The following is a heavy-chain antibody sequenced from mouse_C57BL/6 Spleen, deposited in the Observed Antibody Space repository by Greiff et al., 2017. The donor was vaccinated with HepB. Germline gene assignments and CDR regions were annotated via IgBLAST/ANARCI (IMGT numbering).Heavy chain of an antibody. J-gene: IGHJ3*01. CDR3: ARDDWDVGAY. CDR2: ISDGGSYT. Sequence: EVHLVESGGGLVKPGGSLKLSCAASGFTFSSYAMSWVRQTPEKRLEWVATISDGGSYTYYPDNVKGRFTISRDNAKNNLYLQMSHLKSEDTAMYYCARDDWDVGAYWGQGTLVTVSA. V-gene: IGHV5-4*01. D-gene: IGHD4-1*01. CDR1: GFTFSSYA.